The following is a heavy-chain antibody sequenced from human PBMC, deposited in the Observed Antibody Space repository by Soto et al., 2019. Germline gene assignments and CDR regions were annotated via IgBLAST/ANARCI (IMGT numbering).Heavy chain of an antibody. Sequence: ASVKISCKASGYTFTSYGISWVRQAPGQGLEWMGWISAYNGNTNYAQRLQGRVTMTTDTSTSTAYMELRSLRSDDTAVYYCGIPGATGHLDYRGQGSRVTVSS. J-gene: IGHJ4*02. D-gene: IGHD3-10*01. CDR3: GIPGATGHLDY. CDR2: ISAYNGNT. V-gene: IGHV1-18*04. CDR1: GYTFTSYG.